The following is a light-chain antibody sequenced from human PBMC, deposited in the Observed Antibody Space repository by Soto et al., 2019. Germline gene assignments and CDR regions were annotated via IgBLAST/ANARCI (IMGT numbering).Light chain of an antibody. CDR3: QQYGSSPPLT. CDR2: GAS. CDR1: QNLVYGSNNDSY. Sequence: DIVMAQSPASLAVSLGERATINCKSSQNLVYGSNNDSYLAWYQQKPGQAPRLLIYGASSRATGIPDRFSGSGSGTDFTLTIRRLEPEDFAVYFCQQYGSSPPLTFGGGTKVDIK. J-gene: IGKJ4*01. V-gene: IGKV3-20*01.